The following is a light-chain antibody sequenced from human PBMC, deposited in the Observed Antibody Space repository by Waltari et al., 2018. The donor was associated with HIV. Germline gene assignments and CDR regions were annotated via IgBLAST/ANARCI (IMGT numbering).Light chain of an antibody. J-gene: IGLJ2*01. Sequence: ALTHPPRSSGSPGQSLTLPRTGSDPAGARYDFLSCYQLHPGNAPKLVISAVTKRPSGVSDRFSGSKSANTAFLTVSGLQAEDEADYYCSSFADRDGFYVLFGGGTRLTVL. CDR3: SSFADRDGFYVL. V-gene: IGLV2-8*01. CDR2: AVT. CDR1: DPAGARYDF.